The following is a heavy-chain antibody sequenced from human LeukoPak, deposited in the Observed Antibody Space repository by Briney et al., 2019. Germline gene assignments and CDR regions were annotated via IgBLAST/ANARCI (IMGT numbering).Heavy chain of an antibody. CDR2: ISASGNT. CDR1: GASIPSSYY. D-gene: IGHD1-26*01. J-gene: IGHJ4*02. CDR3: ARLTGGGSYWGYFDY. V-gene: IGHV4-4*09. Sequence: PSETLSLTCTVSGASIPSSYYWSWIRQPPGKGLECIGYISASGNTNYNPSLKSRVTISVDTSKSQFSLTLSSVTAADTAIYYCARLTGGGSYWGYFDYWGQGNLVTVSS.